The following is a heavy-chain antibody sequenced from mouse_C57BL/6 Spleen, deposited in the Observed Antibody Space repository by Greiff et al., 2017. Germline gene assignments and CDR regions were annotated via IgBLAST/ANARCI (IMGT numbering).Heavy chain of an antibody. D-gene: IGHD4-1*01. CDR1: GFTFSSYA. V-gene: IGHV5-4*01. J-gene: IGHJ2*01. Sequence: EVQLVESGGGLVKPGGSLKLSCAASGFTFSSYAMSWVRQTPEKRLEWVATISDGGSYTYYPDNVKGRFTISRDNAKNNLYLQMSHLKSEVTAMYYCARLTGTSYFDYWGQGTTLTVSS. CDR2: ISDGGSYT. CDR3: ARLTGTSYFDY.